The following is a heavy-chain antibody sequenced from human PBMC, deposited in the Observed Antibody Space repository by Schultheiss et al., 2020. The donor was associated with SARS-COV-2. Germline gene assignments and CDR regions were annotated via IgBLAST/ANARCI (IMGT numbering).Heavy chain of an antibody. CDR1: GFTFSSYG. D-gene: IGHD1-26*01. CDR2: ISYDGSNK. CDR3: ANLVPGVGAIGGVDAFDI. V-gene: IGHV3-30*18. J-gene: IGHJ3*02. Sequence: GESLKISCAASGFTFSSYGMHWVRQAPGKGLEWVAVISYDGSNKYYADSVKGRFTISRDNSKNTLYLQMNSLRAEDTAVYYCANLVPGVGAIGGVDAFDIWGQGTMVTVSS.